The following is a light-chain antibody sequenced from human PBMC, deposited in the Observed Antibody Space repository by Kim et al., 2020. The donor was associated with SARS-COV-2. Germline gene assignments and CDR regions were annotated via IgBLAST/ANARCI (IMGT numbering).Light chain of an antibody. CDR3: QQYNNWPRT. J-gene: IGKJ1*01. CDR1: QSVSTN. V-gene: IGKV3D-15*01. Sequence: ETVMTQSPVTLSVSPGERATLSCRASQSVSTNLAWYQQKPGQAPRLLIYGASTRATGIPVRFSGSGSGTEFTLTISSLQSEDFALYYCQQYNNWPRTFGHGTKVDIK. CDR2: GAS.